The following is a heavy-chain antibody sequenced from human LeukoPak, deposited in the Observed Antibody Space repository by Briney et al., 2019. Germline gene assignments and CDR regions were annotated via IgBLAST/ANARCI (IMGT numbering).Heavy chain of an antibody. V-gene: IGHV1-2*02. D-gene: IGHD2-2*02. CDR2: INPNSGGT. J-gene: IGHJ5*02. Sequence: ASVKVSCKASGYTFTGYYMHWVRQAPGQGLEWMGWINPNSGGTNYAQKFQGRVTMTRDTSISTAYVELSRLRSDDTAVYYCAREVVVPAAILECWFDPWGQGTLVTVSS. CDR3: AREVVVPAAILECWFDP. CDR1: GYTFTGYY.